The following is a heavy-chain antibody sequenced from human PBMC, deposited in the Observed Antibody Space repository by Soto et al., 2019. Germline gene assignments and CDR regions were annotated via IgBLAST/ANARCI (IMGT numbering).Heavy chain of an antibody. Sequence: SETLSLTCSASGLTMSSNYMSWIRQSPEKGLEWLAFIFYGGTDYYSSLEGRSTMTVDTANSKISLNLNSVTGADTAAYYYASYSGAFYFENWGQGTMVTVSS. J-gene: IGHJ4*02. CDR3: ASYSGAFYFEN. CDR1: GLTMSSNY. D-gene: IGHD1-26*01. V-gene: IGHV4-59*01. CDR2: IFYGGT.